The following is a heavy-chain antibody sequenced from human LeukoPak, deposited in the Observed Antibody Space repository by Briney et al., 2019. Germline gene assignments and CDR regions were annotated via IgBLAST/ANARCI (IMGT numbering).Heavy chain of an antibody. D-gene: IGHD6-6*01. Sequence: GGSLRLSCAASGFTFDDYGMSWVRQAPGKGLEWVSGINWNGGSTGYADSVKGRFTISRDNAKNSLYLQMNSLRAEDTALYYCARANGYSSSPEYFDYWGQGTLVTVSS. CDR2: INWNGGST. CDR3: ARANGYSSSPEYFDY. CDR1: GFTFDDYG. V-gene: IGHV3-20*04. J-gene: IGHJ4*02.